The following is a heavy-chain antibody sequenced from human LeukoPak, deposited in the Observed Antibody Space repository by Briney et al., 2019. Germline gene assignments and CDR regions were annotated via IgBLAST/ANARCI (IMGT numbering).Heavy chain of an antibody. Sequence: PGGSLRLSCTASGFTFSDHYMSWFRLSPGKGLEWLSYITSSGSITDYADSVKGRFTISRDNAKNSLYLQMNSLRAEDTAIYYCARDQVGGGIDYWGQGTLVTVSS. CDR2: ITSSGSIT. D-gene: IGHD1-26*01. CDR3: ARDQVGGGIDY. CDR1: GFTFSDHY. V-gene: IGHV3-11*04. J-gene: IGHJ4*02.